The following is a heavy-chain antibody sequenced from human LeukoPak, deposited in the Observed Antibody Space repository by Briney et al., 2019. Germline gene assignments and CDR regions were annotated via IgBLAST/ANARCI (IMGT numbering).Heavy chain of an antibody. D-gene: IGHD2-15*01. CDR3: ARASCSGGDSYSQSNFDS. CDR1: GYTFTAYY. V-gene: IGHV1-2*02. J-gene: IGHJ4*02. CDR2: INPNSGGT. Sequence: GASVKVSCKASGYTFTAYYMHWVRQARGQGLEWMGWINPNSGGTNYAQKFQGRVTITRDTSISTAYMELSRLRFDDPAVYYCARASCSGGDSYSQSNFDSWGQGTLVTVSS.